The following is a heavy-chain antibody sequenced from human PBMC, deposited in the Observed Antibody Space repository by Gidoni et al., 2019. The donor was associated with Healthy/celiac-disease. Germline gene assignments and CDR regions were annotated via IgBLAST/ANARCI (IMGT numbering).Heavy chain of an antibody. CDR1: GFTFSGSA. Sequence: EVQLVESGGGLVQPGGSLKLSCSASGFTFSGSAMHWVRQASGKGLEWVGRIRSKANSYATAYAASVKVRFTISRDDSKNTAYLQMNSLKTEDTAVYYCTRHTPEAAVADKGGDAFDIWGQGTMGTVSS. V-gene: IGHV3-73*02. J-gene: IGHJ3*02. CDR2: IRSKANSYAT. CDR3: TRHTPEAAVADKGGDAFDI. D-gene: IGHD6-19*01.